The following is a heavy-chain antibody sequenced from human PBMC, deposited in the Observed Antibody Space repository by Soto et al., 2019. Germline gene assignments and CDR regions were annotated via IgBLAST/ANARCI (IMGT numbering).Heavy chain of an antibody. D-gene: IGHD1-1*01. J-gene: IGHJ4*02. CDR1: GGSISSYY. CDR3: ARGPLAPYFDY. Sequence: SETLSLTCTVSGGSISSYYWSWIRQPPGKGLEWIGYIYYSGSTNYNPSLKSRVTISVDTSKNQFSLNLSSVTAADTAVYYCARGPLAPYFDYWGEGTLVTLSP. V-gene: IGHV4-59*13. CDR2: IYYSGST.